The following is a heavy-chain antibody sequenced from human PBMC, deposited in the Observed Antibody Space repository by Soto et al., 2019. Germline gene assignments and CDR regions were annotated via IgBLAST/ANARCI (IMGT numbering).Heavy chain of an antibody. V-gene: IGHV1-46*01. J-gene: IGHJ4*02. D-gene: IGHD3-22*01. CDR1: GYTFISYY. CDR2: INPRGDGA. CDR3: AKGNPDRSGVTCTSKVSLDY. Sequence: QVQLVPSGAEVKKPGASAKVSCKTSGYTFISYYIHLVRQAPGQGLEWVGTINPRGDGATYPRKFQGRVPMTRDKSTRTVYMELCSLISDDTAVYYCAKGNPDRSGVTCTSKVSLDYWGQGTLVTVSS.